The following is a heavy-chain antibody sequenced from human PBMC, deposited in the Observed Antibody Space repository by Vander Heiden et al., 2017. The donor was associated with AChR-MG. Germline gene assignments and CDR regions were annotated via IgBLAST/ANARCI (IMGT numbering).Heavy chain of an antibody. CDR1: GFTLTSYG. CDR3: ASSAVGATTADAFDS. V-gene: IGHV3-33*01. Sequence: QVQLVDTGGGVVQPGRSLTTSCPASGFTLTSYGMHWVRKAAGKGLEWVAVRRYDGSNKYYAGSVKGRFTISRDNSKNTLYLQMNSVRAEDTAVYYCASSAVGATTADAFDSWGQGTMVTVSS. CDR2: RRYDGSNK. D-gene: IGHD1-26*01. J-gene: IGHJ3*02.